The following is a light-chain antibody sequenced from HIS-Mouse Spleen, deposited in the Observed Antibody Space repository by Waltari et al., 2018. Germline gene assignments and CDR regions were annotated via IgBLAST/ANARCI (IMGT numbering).Light chain of an antibody. V-gene: IGLV3-1*01. J-gene: IGLJ2*01. CDR1: KLGDTY. CDR3: QAWDSSTVV. CDR2: QVS. Sequence: SYELTQPPSVSVSPGQTASITCSGDKLGDTYACWYQQKPGQSPVLVIYQVSKRPSGIPERFSGSNSGNTATLTISGTQAMDEADYYCQAWDSSTVVFGGGTKLTVL.